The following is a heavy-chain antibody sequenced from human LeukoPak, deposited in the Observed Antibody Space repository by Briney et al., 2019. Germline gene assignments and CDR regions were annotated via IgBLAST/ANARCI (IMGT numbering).Heavy chain of an antibody. J-gene: IGHJ6*04. CDR2: INEDGSGK. CDR3: ARDDGDV. V-gene: IGHV3-7*01. CDR1: GFTFSSYS. Sequence: PGGSLRLSCAASGFTFSSYSMNWVRQAPGKGLEWVASINEDGSGKFSVGSVKDRITISRDNTRNSLDLQINSLTVEDTAIYYCARDDGDVWGTGTTVTVPS.